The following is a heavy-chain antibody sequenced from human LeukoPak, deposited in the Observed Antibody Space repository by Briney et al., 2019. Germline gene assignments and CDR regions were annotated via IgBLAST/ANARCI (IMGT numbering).Heavy chain of an antibody. CDR1: GFTFSSYA. CDR3: AKDQNYASYYYYMDV. CDR2: ISGSGGST. V-gene: IGHV3-23*01. Sequence: GGSLRLSCPASGFTFSSYAMSWVRQAPGKGLEWVSAISGSGGSTYYADSVKGRLTISRDNSKNTLYLQMNSLRAEDTAVYYCAKDQNYASYYYYMDVWGKGTTVTVSS. J-gene: IGHJ6*03. D-gene: IGHD1-7*01.